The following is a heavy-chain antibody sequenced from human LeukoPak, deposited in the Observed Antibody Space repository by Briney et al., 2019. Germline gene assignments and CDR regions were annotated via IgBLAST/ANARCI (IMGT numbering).Heavy chain of an antibody. J-gene: IGHJ4*02. V-gene: IGHV4-59*08. CDR3: ASRRHYDSIFDY. CDR1: GGSISSYY. D-gene: IGHD3-22*01. CDR2: IYYSGST. Sequence: PSETLSLTCTVSGGSISSYYWSWIRQPPGKGLEWIGYIYYSGSTNYNPSLKSRVTISVDTSKNQFSLKLSSVTAADTAVYYCASRRHYDSIFDYWGQGTLVTVSS.